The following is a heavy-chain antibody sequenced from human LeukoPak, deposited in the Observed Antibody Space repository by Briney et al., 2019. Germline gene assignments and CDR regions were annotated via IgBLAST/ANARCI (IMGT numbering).Heavy chain of an antibody. CDR1: GFTFSSYA. CDR2: ISGSGGST. J-gene: IGHJ4*02. D-gene: IGHD7-27*01. CDR3: ARPFGLGIGREDYFDY. Sequence: PGGSLRLSCAASGFTFSSYAMSWVRQAPGKGLEWVSAISGSGGSTYYADSVKGRFTISRDNSKNTLYLQMNSLRAEDTAVYYCARPFGLGIGREDYFDYWGQGTLVTVSS. V-gene: IGHV3-23*01.